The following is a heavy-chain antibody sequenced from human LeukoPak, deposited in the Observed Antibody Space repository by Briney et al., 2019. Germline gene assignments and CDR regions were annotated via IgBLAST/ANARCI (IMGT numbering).Heavy chain of an antibody. Sequence: GGSLRLSCAASGFTISSYAMSWVRQAPGKGLEWVSGISGSGGSTYYADSVKGRFTISRDNSKNTLNLQMNSLRAEDTAVYYCAKAFCRSTSCSTGHFDYWGQGTLVTVSS. D-gene: IGHD2-2*01. CDR2: ISGSGGST. V-gene: IGHV3-23*01. CDR3: AKAFCRSTSCSTGHFDY. CDR1: GFTISSYA. J-gene: IGHJ4*02.